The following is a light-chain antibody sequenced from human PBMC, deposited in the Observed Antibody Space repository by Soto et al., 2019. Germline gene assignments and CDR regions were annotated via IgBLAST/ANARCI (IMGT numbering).Light chain of an antibody. CDR1: ESLVHSDGNTY. CDR2: KVS. Sequence: DVVMTQSPLSLPVTLGQPASISCRSSESLVHSDGNTYLNWFQQRPGQSPRRLVYKVSVRDSGVPDRFSGSGSGPDFTLKISRVEAEDVGVYYCMQGTQRPFTFGGGTKVEIK. V-gene: IGKV2-30*02. J-gene: IGKJ4*01. CDR3: MQGTQRPFT.